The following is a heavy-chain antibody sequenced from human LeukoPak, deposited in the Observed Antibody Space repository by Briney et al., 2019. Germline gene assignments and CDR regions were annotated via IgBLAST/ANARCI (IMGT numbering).Heavy chain of an antibody. V-gene: IGHV1-69*05. CDR2: IIPIFGTA. CDR1: GGTFSSHA. Sequence: SVKVSCKASGGTFSSHAISWVRQAPGQGLEWMGGIIPIFGTANYAQKFQGRVTITTDESTSTAYMELSSLRSEDTAVYYRARVRYGWGYYYYYMDVWGKGTTVTVSS. D-gene: IGHD4-17*01. J-gene: IGHJ6*03. CDR3: ARVRYGWGYYYYYMDV.